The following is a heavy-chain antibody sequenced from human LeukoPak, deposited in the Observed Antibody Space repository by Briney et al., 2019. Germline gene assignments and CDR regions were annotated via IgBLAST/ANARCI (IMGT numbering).Heavy chain of an antibody. J-gene: IGHJ5*02. CDR3: ARDVGLDDENWFDP. D-gene: IGHD1-1*01. Sequence: GGSLRLSCAASGFTFSDYYMSWLRQAPGKGLEWVSYISSSGSTIYYADSVKGRFTISRDNAKNSLYLQMNSLRAEDTAVSYCARDVGLDDENWFDPWGQGTLVTVSS. V-gene: IGHV3-11*04. CDR1: GFTFSDYY. CDR2: ISSSGSTI.